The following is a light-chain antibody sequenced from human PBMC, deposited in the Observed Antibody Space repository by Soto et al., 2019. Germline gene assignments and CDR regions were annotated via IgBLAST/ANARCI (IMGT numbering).Light chain of an antibody. CDR3: QSFDSGLSAL. Sequence: QSVLTQPPSVSGAPGQRVTISCTGSSSNIGAGYDVHWYQQLPGTAPKLLIYGNSNRPSGVPDRFSGSKSGTSASLTITGLQAEDEADYYCQSFDSGLSALFGVGTKLTVL. CDR2: GNS. V-gene: IGLV1-40*01. J-gene: IGLJ3*02. CDR1: SSNIGAGYD.